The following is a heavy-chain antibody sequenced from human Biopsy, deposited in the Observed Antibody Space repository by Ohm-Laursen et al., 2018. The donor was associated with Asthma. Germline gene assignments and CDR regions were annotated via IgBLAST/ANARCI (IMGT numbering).Heavy chain of an antibody. J-gene: IGHJ6*02. CDR3: ARVPVAAAGPYCYGMDV. CDR2: ISFDPLNK. Sequence: RSLRLSCAASGFTFSNYGMHWVRQAPGKGVDWVALISFDPLNKQYADWVRGRFTVSRDSSKNTLYLQMNSLRADDTAVYYCARVPVAAAGPYCYGMDVWGQGTTVTVSS. CDR1: GFTFSNYG. D-gene: IGHD6-13*01. V-gene: IGHV3-30*03.